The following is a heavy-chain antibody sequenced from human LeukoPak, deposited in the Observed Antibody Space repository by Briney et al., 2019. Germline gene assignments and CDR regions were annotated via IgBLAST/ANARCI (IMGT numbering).Heavy chain of an antibody. J-gene: IGHJ4*02. V-gene: IGHV1-2*02. CDR1: GYTFTGYY. CDR2: INPNSGST. CDR3: ARDTSATAMLYFDY. Sequence: ASVKVSCKASGYTFTGYYMHWVRQAPGQGLEWMGWINPNSGSTNYEQKFQGRVTMTRDTSISTAYMELSRLRSDDTAVYYCARDTSATAMLYFDYWGQGTLVTVPS. D-gene: IGHD2-2*01.